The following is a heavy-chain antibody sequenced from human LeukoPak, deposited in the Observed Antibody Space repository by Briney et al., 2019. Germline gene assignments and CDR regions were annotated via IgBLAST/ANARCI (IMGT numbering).Heavy chain of an antibody. CDR2: IYYSGST. J-gene: IGHJ3*02. V-gene: IGHV4-59*01. CDR1: GGSISSYY. D-gene: IGHD1-26*01. CDR3: ASVSGSGDAFDI. Sequence: SETLSLTCTVSGGSISSYYWSWNRQPPGKGLEWIGYIYYSGSTNYNPSLKSRVTISVDTSKNQFSLKLSSVTAADTAVYYCASVSGSGDAFDIWGQGTMVTVSS.